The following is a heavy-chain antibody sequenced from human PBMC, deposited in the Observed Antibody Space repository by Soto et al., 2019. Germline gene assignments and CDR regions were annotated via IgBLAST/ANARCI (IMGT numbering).Heavy chain of an antibody. CDR1: GFSLSTSGVG. Sequence: QITLKESGPTLVKPTQTLTLTCTFSGFSLSTSGVGVGWIRQHPGKALEWLALIYWDDDKRYSPSLKSRLTITKDNSKNQVVLTMTNMDPVDTATYYCAHRRSYGSGSYFDYWGQGTLVTVSS. CDR2: IYWDDDK. D-gene: IGHD3-10*01. CDR3: AHRRSYGSGSYFDY. J-gene: IGHJ4*02. V-gene: IGHV2-5*02.